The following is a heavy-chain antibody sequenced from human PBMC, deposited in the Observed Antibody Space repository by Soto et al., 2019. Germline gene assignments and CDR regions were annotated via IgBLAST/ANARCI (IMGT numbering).Heavy chain of an antibody. CDR3: AKDHGALPMATTDY. J-gene: IGHJ4*02. CDR1: GFTFSSYA. CDR2: ISGSGGST. D-gene: IGHD5-12*01. Sequence: GGSLRLSCAASGFTFSSYAMSWVRQAPGKGLEWVSVISGSGGSTYYADSVKGRFTISRDNSKNTLYLQMNSLRAEDTAVYYCAKDHGALPMATTDYWGQGTLVTVSS. V-gene: IGHV3-23*01.